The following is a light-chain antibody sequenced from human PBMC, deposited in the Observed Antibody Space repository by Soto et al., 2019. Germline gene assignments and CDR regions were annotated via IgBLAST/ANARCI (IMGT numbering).Light chain of an antibody. CDR2: DAS. CDR1: QRISGY. V-gene: IGKV3-11*01. J-gene: IGKJ1*01. CDR3: QQYSASPRT. Sequence: EIVLTHSPATLSLSPLERASLSCRASQRISGYLAWYQQKPGQAPRLLIYDASNRATGIPVRFSGSGSGTDYTLTISRMEPEDFAVYCCQQYSASPRTFGQGTKVDIK.